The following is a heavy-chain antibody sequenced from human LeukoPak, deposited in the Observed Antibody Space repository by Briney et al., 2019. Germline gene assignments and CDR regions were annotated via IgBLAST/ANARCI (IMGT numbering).Heavy chain of an antibody. J-gene: IGHJ3*02. Sequence: PGGPLRLSCAASGFTFSSYSMNWVRQAPGKGLEWVSSISSSSSYKYYADSMKGRFTISRDNAKNSLYLQMSSLRAEDTALYYCARDRGDYSSGWYSDDALDIWGQGTMVTVSA. CDR2: ISSSSSYK. D-gene: IGHD6-19*01. CDR3: ARDRGDYSSGWYSDDALDI. V-gene: IGHV3-21*01. CDR1: GFTFSSYS.